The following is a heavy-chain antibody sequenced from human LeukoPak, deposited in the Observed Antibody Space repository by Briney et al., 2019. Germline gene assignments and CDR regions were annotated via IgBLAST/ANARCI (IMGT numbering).Heavy chain of an antibody. CDR1: GFTFSSYS. CDR3: ARGHNIVGAAPDAFDI. CDR2: ISSSSSTI. D-gene: IGHD1-26*01. J-gene: IGHJ3*02. V-gene: IGHV3-48*01. Sequence: PGGSLRLSCAASGFTFSSYSMNWVRQAPGKGVEGVSYISSSSSTIYYADSVKGRFTISRDNAKNSLYLQMNSLRAEDTAAYYCARGHNIVGAAPDAFDIWGQGTMVTVSS.